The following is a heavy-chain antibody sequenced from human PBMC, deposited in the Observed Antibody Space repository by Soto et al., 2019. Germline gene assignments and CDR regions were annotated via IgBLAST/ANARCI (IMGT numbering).Heavy chain of an antibody. J-gene: IGHJ4*02. V-gene: IGHV1-8*01. CDR3: ARERTVAGNDY. CDR1: GYTFTSYD. CDR2: MNPNSGNT. D-gene: IGHD6-19*01. Sequence: QVQLVQSGAEVKKPGASVKVSCKASGYTFTSYDINWVRQATGQGLEWMGWMNPNSGNTGYAQKFQGRXTXTXXTSISTAYMELSSLRSEDTAVYYCARERTVAGNDYWGQGTLVTVSS.